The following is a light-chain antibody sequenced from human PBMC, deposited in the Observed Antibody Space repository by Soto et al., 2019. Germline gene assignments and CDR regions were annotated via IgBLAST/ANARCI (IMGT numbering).Light chain of an antibody. CDR2: DAS. Sequence: EIVLTKSPATLSLSPGERATLSCRASQSISSYLAWYQHKPGQSPRLLIYDASNRASGIPARFSGSGSGTDFTLTISSLEPEDFAVYYCQQRSDWPLTFGGGTKVDIK. CDR3: QQRSDWPLT. V-gene: IGKV3-11*01. J-gene: IGKJ4*01. CDR1: QSISSY.